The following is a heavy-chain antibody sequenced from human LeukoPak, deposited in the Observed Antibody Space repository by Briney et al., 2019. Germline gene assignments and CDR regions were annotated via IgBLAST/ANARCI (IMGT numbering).Heavy chain of an antibody. V-gene: IGHV1-18*01. J-gene: IGHJ4*02. CDR3: ASLRSSGCY. Sequence: ASVKVSCKASGYTFTSYGISWVRQAPGQGLEWMGWISAYNGNTNYAQKFQGRVTITRDTSASTAYMELSSLRSEDTAVYYCASLRSSGCYWGQGTLVTVSS. D-gene: IGHD3-10*01. CDR2: ISAYNGNT. CDR1: GYTFTSYG.